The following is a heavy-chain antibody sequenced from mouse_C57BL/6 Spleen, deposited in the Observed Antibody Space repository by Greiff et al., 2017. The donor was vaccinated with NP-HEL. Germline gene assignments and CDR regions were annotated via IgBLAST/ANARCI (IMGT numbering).Heavy chain of an antibody. CDR2: ISSGGDYI. CDR1: GFTFSSYA. Sequence: EVKLQESGEGLVKPGGSLKLSCAASGFTFSSYAMSWVRQTPEKRLEWVAYISSGGDYIYYADTVKGRFTISRDNARNTLYLQMSSLKSEDTAMYYCTRVPIYYDYDDGGDYYAMDYWGQGTSVTVSS. CDR3: TRVPIYYDYDDGGDYYAMDY. J-gene: IGHJ4*01. D-gene: IGHD2-4*01. V-gene: IGHV5-9-1*02.